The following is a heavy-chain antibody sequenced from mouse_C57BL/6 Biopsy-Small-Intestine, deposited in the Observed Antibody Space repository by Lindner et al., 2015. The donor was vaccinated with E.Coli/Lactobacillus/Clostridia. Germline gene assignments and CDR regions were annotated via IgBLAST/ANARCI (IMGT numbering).Heavy chain of an antibody. J-gene: IGHJ2*01. D-gene: IGHD2-13*01. V-gene: IGHV1-14*01. CDR1: GYTFTSYI. Sequence: VQLQESGPELVKPGASVKVSCKASGYTFTSYIIHWVRQKPGQGLEWIGYIDPYSDGTKYNEKFKGKATLASDKSSSTAYMELSSLTSEDSAAYYCARNYDGGYDYWGQGTTLTVSS. CDR3: ARNYDGGYDY. CDR2: IDPYSDGT.